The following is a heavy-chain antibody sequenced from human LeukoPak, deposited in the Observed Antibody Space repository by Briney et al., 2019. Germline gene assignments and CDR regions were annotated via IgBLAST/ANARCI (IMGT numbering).Heavy chain of an antibody. CDR2: IYTTGST. CDR3: AKDHLPGIVVADRGY. V-gene: IGHV4-4*07. CDR1: SGSISSYY. Sequence: SETLSLTCTVSSGSISSYYWSWIRQPAGKGLEWIGRIYTTGSTNYSPSLKSRVTMSVDTSKNQFSLKLSSVTAADTAVYYCAKDHLPGIVVADRGYWGQGTLVTVSS. D-gene: IGHD6-19*01. J-gene: IGHJ4*02.